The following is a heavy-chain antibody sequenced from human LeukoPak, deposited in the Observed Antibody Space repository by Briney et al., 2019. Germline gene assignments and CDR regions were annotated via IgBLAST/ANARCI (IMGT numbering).Heavy chain of an antibody. D-gene: IGHD1-26*01. V-gene: IGHV4-61*02. Sequence: PSQTLSLTCTVSGGSISSGSYHWSWIRQPAGKGLEWIGRIYTSGSTNYNPSLKSRVAISVDTSRNQFSLKLSSVTAADTAVYYCARDYSGSLAWGQGTLVTVSS. CDR1: GGSISSGSYH. CDR3: ARDYSGSLA. J-gene: IGHJ5*02. CDR2: IYTSGST.